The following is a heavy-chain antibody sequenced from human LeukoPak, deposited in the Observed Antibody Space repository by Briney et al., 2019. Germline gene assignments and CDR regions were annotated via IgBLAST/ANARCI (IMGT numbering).Heavy chain of an antibody. CDR3: ARDLWAYDILTGYSLGSMDV. CDR2: IYYSGST. CDR1: GGSISSYY. Sequence: SETLSLTCTVSGGSISSYYWSWIRQPPGKGLEWIGYIYYSGSTNYNPSLKSRVTISVDTSKNQFSLKLSSVTAADTAVYYCARDLWAYDILTGYSLGSMDVWGQGTTVTVSS. D-gene: IGHD3-9*01. J-gene: IGHJ6*02. V-gene: IGHV4-59*01.